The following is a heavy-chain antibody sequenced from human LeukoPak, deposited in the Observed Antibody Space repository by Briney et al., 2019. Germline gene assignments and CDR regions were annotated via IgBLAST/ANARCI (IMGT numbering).Heavy chain of an antibody. CDR3: ASRYSSGWYVLHAFDI. CDR2: IIPIFGTA. D-gene: IGHD6-19*01. V-gene: IGHV1-69*06. CDR1: GGTFSSYA. J-gene: IGHJ3*02. Sequence: SVKVSCKASGGTFSSYAISRVRQASGQGLEWMGGIIPIFGTANYAQKFQGRVTITADKSTSTAYMELSSLRSEDTAVYYCASRYSSGWYVLHAFDIWGQGTMVTVSS.